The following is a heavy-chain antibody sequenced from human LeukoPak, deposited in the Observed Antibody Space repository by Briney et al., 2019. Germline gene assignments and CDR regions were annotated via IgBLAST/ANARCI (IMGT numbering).Heavy chain of an antibody. Sequence: SETLSLTCAVYGGSFSGYYWSWIRQPPGKGLEWIGEINHSGSTNYNPSLKSRVTISVDTSKNQFSLKLSSVTAADTAVYYCARGGRIFGVVTDWGQGTLVTVSS. CDR3: ARGGRIFGVVTD. CDR1: GGSFSGYY. J-gene: IGHJ4*02. V-gene: IGHV4-34*01. D-gene: IGHD3-3*01. CDR2: INHSGST.